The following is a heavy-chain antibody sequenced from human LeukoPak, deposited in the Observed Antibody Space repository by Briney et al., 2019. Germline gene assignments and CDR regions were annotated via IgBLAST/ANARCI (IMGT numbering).Heavy chain of an antibody. Sequence: GGSLRLSCAASGFTFSSYGMSWVRQAPGKGLEWVSAISGSGGSTYYADSVKGRYSISRDNSKNKLFLQMNSLRVEDSAVYYCAKVRWPGTPYADYLDWGQGTLVTVSS. CDR2: ISGSGGST. D-gene: IGHD4-17*01. V-gene: IGHV3-23*01. CDR3: AKVRWPGTPYADYLD. J-gene: IGHJ4*02. CDR1: GFTFSSYG.